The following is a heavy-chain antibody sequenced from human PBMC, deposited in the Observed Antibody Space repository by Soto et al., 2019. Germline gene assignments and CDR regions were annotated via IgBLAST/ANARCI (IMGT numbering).Heavy chain of an antibody. D-gene: IGHD5-12*01. CDR3: AKDMGYDLSPLGYFDY. CDR1: GFTFDYYA. Sequence: PGGPLRLSCAASGFTFDYYAMHWVRQSPGKGLEWVSGISWNSGSIGYADSVKGRFTISRDNAKNSLYLQMNSLRSEDTALYYCAKDMGYDLSPLGYFDYWGQGTLVTVSS. CDR2: ISWNSGSI. J-gene: IGHJ4*02. V-gene: IGHV3-9*01.